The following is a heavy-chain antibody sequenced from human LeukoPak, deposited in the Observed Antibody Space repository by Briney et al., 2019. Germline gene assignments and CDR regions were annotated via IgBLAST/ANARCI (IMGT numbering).Heavy chain of an antibody. J-gene: IGHJ4*02. Sequence: PGGSLRLSCAASGFTFSSYAMSWVRQAPGKGLEWVSAISGSGGSTYFADSVKGRFTISRDNSKNTLYLQMNSLRAEDTAVYYCANDKTRYSNIDYWGQGTLVTVSS. CDR1: GFTFSSYA. D-gene: IGHD4-11*01. V-gene: IGHV3-23*01. CDR3: ANDKTRYSNIDY. CDR2: ISGSGGST.